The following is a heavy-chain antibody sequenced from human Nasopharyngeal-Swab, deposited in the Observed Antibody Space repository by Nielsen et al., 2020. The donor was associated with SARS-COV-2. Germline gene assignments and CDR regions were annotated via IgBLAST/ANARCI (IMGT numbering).Heavy chain of an antibody. CDR3: AREGPENRAYFDY. V-gene: IGHV3-21*01. D-gene: IGHD1-14*01. J-gene: IGHJ4*02. CDR2: IDRSGPYA. Sequence: GESLKISCAASGFTFSTHSMNWVRQAPGKGLEWVSSIDRSGPYAYYADSVKGRFTISRDSAENSLYLQMNSLRAEDTAVYYYAREGPENRAYFDYWGQGTLVTVSS. CDR1: GFTFSTHS.